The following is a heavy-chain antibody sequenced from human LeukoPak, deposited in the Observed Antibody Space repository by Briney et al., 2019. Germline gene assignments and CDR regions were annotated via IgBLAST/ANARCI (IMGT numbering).Heavy chain of an antibody. Sequence: SETLSLTCAVYGGSFSGYYWSWVRQPPGKGLEWIGEINHSGSTNYNPSLKSRVTISVDTSTNQFSLTLSSVTAADTAVYYCARVGDSSVYYCVLDYWGQGPLVTVSS. CDR3: ARVGDSSVYYCVLDY. CDR2: INHSGST. V-gene: IGHV4-34*01. J-gene: IGHJ4*02. CDR1: GGSFSGYY. D-gene: IGHD3-22*01.